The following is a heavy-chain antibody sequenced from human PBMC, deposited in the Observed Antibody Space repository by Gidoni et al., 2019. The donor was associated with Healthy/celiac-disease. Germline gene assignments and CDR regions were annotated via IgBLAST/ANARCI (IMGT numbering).Heavy chain of an antibody. V-gene: IGHV4-39*07. D-gene: IGHD4-17*01. CDR3: ARGGDYGDYLSWFDP. Sequence: QLQLQESDPGLVKPSETLSLTCTVSGGSICSSTYYWAWIRQPPGKGLEWIGSIYYSGSTYYNPSLKSRVTISVDTSKNQFSLKLSSVTAADTAVYYCARGGDYGDYLSWFDPWGQGTLVTVSS. J-gene: IGHJ5*02. CDR2: IYYSGST. CDR1: GGSICSSTYY.